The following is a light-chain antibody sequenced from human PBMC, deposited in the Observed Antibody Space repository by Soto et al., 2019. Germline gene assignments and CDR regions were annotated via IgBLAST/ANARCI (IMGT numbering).Light chain of an antibody. J-gene: IGKJ1*01. CDR3: QQYGSSSWT. V-gene: IGKV3-20*01. CDR2: DAS. CDR1: QTIRNNY. Sequence: EFVLTQSPGTLSLSPGERATLSFRDSQTIRNNYLAWYQHKPGQAPRLLIYDASSRATGIPDRFSGSGSGTDFTLTISRLEPEDFAVYYCQQYGSSSWTFGQGTKVDIK.